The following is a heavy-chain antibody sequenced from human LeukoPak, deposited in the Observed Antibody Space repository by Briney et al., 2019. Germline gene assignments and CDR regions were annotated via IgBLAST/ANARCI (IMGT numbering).Heavy chain of an antibody. Sequence: GGSLRLSCAASEFTLSNYFIHWVRQAPGKGLVWVSRINIDGRNTISADSVEGRFTISRDNAKNSLYLQMNSLRAEDTAVYYCARDYGDAHVRHAFDIWGQGTMVTVSS. D-gene: IGHD4-17*01. V-gene: IGHV3-74*01. J-gene: IGHJ3*02. CDR2: INIDGRNT. CDR3: ARDYGDAHVRHAFDI. CDR1: EFTLSNYF.